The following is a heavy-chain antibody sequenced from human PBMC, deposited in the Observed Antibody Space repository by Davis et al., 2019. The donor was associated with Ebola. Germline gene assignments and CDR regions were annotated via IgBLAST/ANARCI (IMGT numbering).Heavy chain of an antibody. D-gene: IGHD1/OR15-1a*01. CDR2: ISYDGSNK. CDR1: GFTFSGYA. CDR3: VTENWYRFES. Sequence: GGSLRLSCVASGFTFSGYAMHWVRQAPGKGLEWVAVISYDGSNKYYADSVKGRFTISRDNSQNTLSLQMNSLRTEDTAVYYCVTENWYRFESWGQGTLVTVSS. J-gene: IGHJ4*02. V-gene: IGHV3-30*04.